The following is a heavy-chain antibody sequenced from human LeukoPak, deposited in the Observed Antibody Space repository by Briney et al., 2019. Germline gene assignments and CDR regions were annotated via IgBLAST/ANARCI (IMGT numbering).Heavy chain of an antibody. CDR3: AKDSVPYYYGSGSYPDY. V-gene: IGHV3-23*01. CDR2: ISGSGGST. D-gene: IGHD3-10*01. J-gene: IGHJ4*02. Sequence: PGGSLRLSCAASGFTFSNYAMSWVRQAPGKGLEWVSGISGSGGSTYYADSVKGRFTISRDNSKSTLYLQMNSLTAEDTAVYYCAKDSVPYYYGSGSYPDYWGQGTLVTVSS. CDR1: GFTFSNYA.